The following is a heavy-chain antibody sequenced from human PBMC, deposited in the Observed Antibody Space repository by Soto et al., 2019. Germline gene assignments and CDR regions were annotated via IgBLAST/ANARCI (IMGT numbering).Heavy chain of an antibody. Sequence: PSETLSLTCAVYGGSFSGYYWSWIRQPPGKGLEWIGEINHSGSTNYNPSLKSRVTISVDTSKNQFSLKLSSVTAADTAVYYCARRRYRGYDYRYYFDYWGQGTLVTVSS. CDR1: GGSFSGYY. V-gene: IGHV4-34*01. J-gene: IGHJ4*02. CDR3: ARRRYRGYDYRYYFDY. D-gene: IGHD5-12*01. CDR2: INHSGST.